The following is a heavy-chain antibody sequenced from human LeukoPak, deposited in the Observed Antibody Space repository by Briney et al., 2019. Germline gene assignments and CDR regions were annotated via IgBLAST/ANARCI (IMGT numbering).Heavy chain of an antibody. V-gene: IGHV1-2*02. Sequence: ASVKVSCKASGYTFTGYYMHWVRQAPGQGLEWMGWINPNSGGTNYAQKFQGRVTMTRDTSISTAYMELSRLRSDDTAGYYCARDRTGTDAFDIWGQGTRVTVSS. J-gene: IGHJ3*02. D-gene: IGHD3/OR15-3a*01. CDR1: GYTFTGYY. CDR3: ARDRTGTDAFDI. CDR2: INPNSGGT.